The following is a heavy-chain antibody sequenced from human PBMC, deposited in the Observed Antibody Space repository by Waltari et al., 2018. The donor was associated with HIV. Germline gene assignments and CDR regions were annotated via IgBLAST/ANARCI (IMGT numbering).Heavy chain of an antibody. D-gene: IGHD1-26*01. Sequence: QVQLQASGPGLVTPSQTLSLTCTVSGGSINSGSYYWSWFRLHPGKGREWIGYIYYTVSTYYNPSLKSRVTKSVDMSKNQFSLKLNSVTAADTAVYYCARGRIVGAMVVFDIWGQGTMVTVSS. CDR2: IYYTVST. CDR3: ARGRIVGAMVVFDI. CDR1: GGSINSGSYY. V-gene: IGHV4-31*03. J-gene: IGHJ3*02.